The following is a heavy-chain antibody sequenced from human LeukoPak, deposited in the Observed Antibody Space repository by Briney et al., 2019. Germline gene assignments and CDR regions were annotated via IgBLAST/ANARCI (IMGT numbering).Heavy chain of an antibody. CDR3: AKDDCSSTSCYIV. J-gene: IGHJ4*02. Sequence: PGGSLRLSCAASGFTFSSYAMSWVRQAPGKGLEWVSAISGSGGSTYYADSVKGRVTISRDNSKNTLYLQMNSLRAEDTAVYYCAKDDCSSTSCYIVWGQGTLVTVSS. CDR2: ISGSGGST. CDR1: GFTFSSYA. V-gene: IGHV3-23*01. D-gene: IGHD2-2*02.